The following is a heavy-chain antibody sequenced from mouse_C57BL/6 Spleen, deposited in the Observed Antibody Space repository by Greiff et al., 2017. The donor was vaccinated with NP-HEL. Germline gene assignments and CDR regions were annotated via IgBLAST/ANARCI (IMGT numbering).Heavy chain of an antibody. Sequence: QVQLKESGAELVKPGASVKISCKASGYAFSSYWMNWVKQRPGKGLEWIGQIYPGDGDTNYNGKFKGKATLTAAKSSSTAYMQLSSRTSEDSAVDFCARDGSSDWYFDVWGTGTTVTVSS. CDR2: IYPGDGDT. CDR1: GYAFSSYW. D-gene: IGHD1-1*01. J-gene: IGHJ1*03. CDR3: ARDGSSDWYFDV. V-gene: IGHV1-80*01.